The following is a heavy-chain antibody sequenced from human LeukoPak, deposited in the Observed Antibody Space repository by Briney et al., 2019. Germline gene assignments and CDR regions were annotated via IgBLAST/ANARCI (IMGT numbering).Heavy chain of an antibody. CDR3: AREGIYYGSGSKPRRNLRFDP. J-gene: IGHJ5*02. Sequence: PSETLSLTCTVSGGSISSGGYYWSWIRQHPGKGLEWIGYIYYSGSTYYNPSLKSRVTISVDTSKNQFSLKLSSVTAADTAVYYCAREGIYYGSGSKPRRNLRFDPWGQGTLVTVSS. D-gene: IGHD3-10*01. CDR2: IYYSGST. CDR1: GGSISSGGYY. V-gene: IGHV4-31*03.